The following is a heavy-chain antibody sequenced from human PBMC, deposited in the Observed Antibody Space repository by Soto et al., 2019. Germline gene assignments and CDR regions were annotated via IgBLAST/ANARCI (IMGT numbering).Heavy chain of an antibody. J-gene: IGHJ4*02. Sequence: GGSLRLSCAASGFTFSSYAMSWVRQAPGKGLEWVSAISGSGGSTYYADSVKGRFTISRDNSKNTLYLQMNSLRAEDRAVYYCAKDIGGVGAGRFDYWGQGTLVTVSS. V-gene: IGHV3-23*01. CDR3: AKDIGGVGAGRFDY. CDR1: GFTFSSYA. D-gene: IGHD3-10*01. CDR2: ISGSGGST.